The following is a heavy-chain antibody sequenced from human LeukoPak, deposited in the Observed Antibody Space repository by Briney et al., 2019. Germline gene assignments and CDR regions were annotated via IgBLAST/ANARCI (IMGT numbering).Heavy chain of an antibody. CDR1: GGSFSGYY. CDR2: INHSGST. J-gene: IGHJ4*02. Sequence: SETLSLTCAVYGGSFSGYYWSWVRQPPGKGLEWIGEINHSGSTNYNPSLRSRVTISVEKTKNQFSLKLSSVTAADTSVYYCARGGSSQQLVLFDYRGQGTLGTVS. D-gene: IGHD6-13*01. CDR3: ARGGSSQQLVLFDY. V-gene: IGHV4-34*01.